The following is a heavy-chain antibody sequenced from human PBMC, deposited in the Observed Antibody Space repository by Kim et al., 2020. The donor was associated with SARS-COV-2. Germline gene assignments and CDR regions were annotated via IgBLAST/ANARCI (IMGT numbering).Heavy chain of an antibody. CDR3: ASYYVSSGVFDY. CDR2: IFYTGST. V-gene: IGHV4-31*03. Sequence: SETLSLTCTVSGESITRGGYYWGWIRQQPVKGLEWIGHIFYTGSTFYNPSLKSRISISVDPSENQFSLKLCSVTAADTAVYYCASYYVSSGVFDYWGQGTLVTVSS. J-gene: IGHJ4*02. D-gene: IGHD3-22*01. CDR1: GESITRGGYY.